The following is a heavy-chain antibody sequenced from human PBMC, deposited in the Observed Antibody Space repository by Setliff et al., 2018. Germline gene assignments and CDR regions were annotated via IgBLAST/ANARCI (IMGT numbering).Heavy chain of an antibody. CDR1: GYTLTELS. CDR3: AREEVGRYSSGWYISSDNWFDP. D-gene: IGHD6-19*01. Sequence: ASVKVSCKVSGYTLTELSMHWVRQAPGKGLEWMGGFDPEDGETIYAQKFQGRVTMTEDTSTDTAYMELSSLRSEDTAVYYCAREEVGRYSSGWYISSDNWFDPWGQGTLVTVSS. J-gene: IGHJ5*02. V-gene: IGHV1-24*01. CDR2: FDPEDGET.